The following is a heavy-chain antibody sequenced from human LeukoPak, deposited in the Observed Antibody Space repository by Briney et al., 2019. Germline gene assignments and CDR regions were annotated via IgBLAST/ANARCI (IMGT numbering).Heavy chain of an antibody. CDR2: ISSSSSYI. CDR3: ARGGESSSNVDY. CDR1: GFTFSSYS. D-gene: IGHD6-6*01. Sequence: GGSLRLSCAASGFTFSSYSMNWVRQAPGKGLEWVSSISSSSSYISYADSVKGRFTISRDNAKNSLYLQMNSLRAEDTAVYYCARGGESSSNVDYWGQGTLVTVSS. J-gene: IGHJ4*02. V-gene: IGHV3-21*01.